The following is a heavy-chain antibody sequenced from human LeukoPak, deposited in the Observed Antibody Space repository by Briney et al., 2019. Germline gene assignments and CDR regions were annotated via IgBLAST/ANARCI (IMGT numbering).Heavy chain of an antibody. CDR2: ICAIGGNT. Sequence: GGSLRLSCAASGFTFSSYAMTWVCPAPGKGLEWGSLICAIGGNTYYADSVKGRFTISRDNSKNTLSLQMNSLRAEDTAVYYCAKDVRVGGGGMDVWGQGTPVTVS. CDR1: GFTFSSYA. J-gene: IGHJ6*02. D-gene: IGHD1-26*01. V-gene: IGHV3-23*01. CDR3: AKDVRVGGGGMDV.